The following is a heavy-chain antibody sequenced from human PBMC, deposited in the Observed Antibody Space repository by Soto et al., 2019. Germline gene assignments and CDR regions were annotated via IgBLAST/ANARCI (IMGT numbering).Heavy chain of an antibody. CDR1: GGSISSYY. V-gene: IGHV4-59*01. J-gene: IGHJ4*02. CDR3: ARDCGGDCYPSVN. D-gene: IGHD2-21*02. Sequence: GSLRLSCTVSGGSISSYYWSWIRQPPGKGLEWIGYIYYSGGTNYNASLKSRVTISVDTSKNQFSLKLSSVTAADTAVYYCARDCGGDCYPSVNWGQGTLVTVSS. CDR2: IYYSGGT.